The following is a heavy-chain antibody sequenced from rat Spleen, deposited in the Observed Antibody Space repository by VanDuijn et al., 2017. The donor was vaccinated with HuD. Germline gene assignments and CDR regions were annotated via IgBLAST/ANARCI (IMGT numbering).Heavy chain of an antibody. D-gene: IGHD4-2*01. CDR1: GFTFSSFA. CDR2: ITSGGSNT. J-gene: IGHJ2*01. Sequence: EVQLVESGGGLVQPGRSLKLSCAASGFTFSSFAMAWVRQAPKKGLEWVATITSGGSNTYYPDSVKGRFTISRDNAKSTLYLQMDSLRSEDTATYYCAKDWPYYLDYWGQGVMVTVSS. CDR3: AKDWPYYLDY. V-gene: IGHV5-25*01.